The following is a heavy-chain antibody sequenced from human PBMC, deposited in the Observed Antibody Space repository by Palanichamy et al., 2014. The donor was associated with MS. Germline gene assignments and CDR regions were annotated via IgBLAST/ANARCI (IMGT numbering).Heavy chain of an antibody. V-gene: IGHV4-38-2*01. D-gene: IGHD3-22*01. CDR2: IYHTGST. Sequence: VQLQESGPRTGEGLPETLSLTCAVSGYSISSGYVLGLAPPAPRKGLEWIGSIYHTGSTYYNPSLKRRVTISADTSKKQFSLKLSSVIAADTAVYYCARSSSGYFDSRGYSPSQFDYWGQGTLVTVSA. CDR3: ARSSSGYFDSRGYSPSQFDY. J-gene: IGHJ4*02. CDR1: GYSISSGYV.